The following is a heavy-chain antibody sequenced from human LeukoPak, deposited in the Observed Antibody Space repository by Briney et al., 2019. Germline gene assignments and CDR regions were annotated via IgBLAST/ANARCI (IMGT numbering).Heavy chain of an antibody. CDR3: AKGSWGIAAAGRYYFDY. CDR1: GFTFSSYA. Sequence: GGSLRLSCAASGFTFSSYAMHWVRQAPGKGLEWVAVVSYDGGYKYYADSVKGRFTISRDDSKNTLFLQMNSLRTEDTAVYYCAKGSWGIAAAGRYYFDYWGQGALVTVSS. V-gene: IGHV3-30*04. D-gene: IGHD6-13*01. CDR2: VSYDGGYK. J-gene: IGHJ4*02.